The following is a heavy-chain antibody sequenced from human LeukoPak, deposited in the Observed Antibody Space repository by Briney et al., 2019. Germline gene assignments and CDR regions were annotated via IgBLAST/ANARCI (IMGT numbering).Heavy chain of an antibody. CDR1: GYTFTSYD. V-gene: IGHV1-8*03. D-gene: IGHD5-18*01. J-gene: IGHJ6*03. CDR3: ARVGVGYSYGYLRYYYYYMDV. Sequence: ASVKVSCKASGYTFTSYDINWVRQATGQGLEWMGWMNPNSGNTGYAQKFQGRVTITRNTSISTAYMELSSLRSEDTAVYYCARVGVGYSYGYLRYYYYYMDVWGKGTTVTVSS. CDR2: MNPNSGNT.